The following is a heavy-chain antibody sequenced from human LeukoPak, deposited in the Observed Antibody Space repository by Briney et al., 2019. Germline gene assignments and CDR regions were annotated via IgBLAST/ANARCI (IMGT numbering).Heavy chain of an antibody. CDR1: GSTFSSYA. V-gene: IGHV3-30-3*01. CDR2: ISYDGSNK. Sequence: GSLRLSCAASGSTFSSYAMHWVRQAPGKGLEWVAVISYDGSNKYYADSVKGRFTISRDNSKNTLYLQMNSLRAEDTAVYYCARSIAAAGPRGYFDYWGQGTLVTVPS. CDR3: ARSIAAAGPRGYFDY. J-gene: IGHJ4*02. D-gene: IGHD6-13*01.